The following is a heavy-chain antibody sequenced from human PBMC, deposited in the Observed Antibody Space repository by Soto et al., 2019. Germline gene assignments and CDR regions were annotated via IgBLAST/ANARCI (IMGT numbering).Heavy chain of an antibody. D-gene: IGHD3-3*01. CDR1: GCRYTSYW. V-gene: IGHV5-51*01. CDR2: IYPGDSDT. J-gene: IGHJ6*02. CDR3: ARHYDFWSGPHYYYYGMDV. Sequence: GESLKISCKGSGCRYTSYWIGWVRRMPGKGLEWMGIIYPGDSDTRYSPSFQGQVTISADKSISTAYLQWSSLKASDTAMYYCARHYDFWSGPHYYYYGMDVWGQGTTVTVS.